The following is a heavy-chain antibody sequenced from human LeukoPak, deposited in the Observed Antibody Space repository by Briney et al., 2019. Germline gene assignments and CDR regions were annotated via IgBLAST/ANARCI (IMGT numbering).Heavy chain of an antibody. J-gene: IGHJ4*02. V-gene: IGHV3-7*01. CDR2: IKLDGSEK. Sequence: GGSLRLSCAASGFTFSSYWMTWVRQAPGKGLEWVANIKLDGSEKYYVDSVKGRFTISRDNAKNSVYLQMNNLRAEDTAVYYCXXHPLYGGNXFFXXWGQGSLVTXSS. CDR3: XXHPLYGGNXFFXX. CDR1: GFTFSSYW. D-gene: IGHD4-23*01.